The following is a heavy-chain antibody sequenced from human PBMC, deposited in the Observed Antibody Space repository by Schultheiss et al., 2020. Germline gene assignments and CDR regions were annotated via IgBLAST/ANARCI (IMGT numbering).Heavy chain of an antibody. V-gene: IGHV3-33*08. CDR2: IWYDGSNK. Sequence: GGSLRLSCAASGFTFSSYSMNWVRQAPGKGLEWVAVIWYDGSNKYYADSVRGRSTISRDNSKNTLYLQMNSLRAEDTAVYYCARAGSSSLYGMDVWGQGTTVTVSS. J-gene: IGHJ6*02. D-gene: IGHD6-6*01. CDR3: ARAGSSSLYGMDV. CDR1: GFTFSSYS.